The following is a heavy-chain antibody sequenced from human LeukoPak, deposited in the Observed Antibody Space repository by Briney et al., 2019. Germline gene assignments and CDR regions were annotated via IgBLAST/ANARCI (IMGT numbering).Heavy chain of an antibody. V-gene: IGHV4-61*02. CDR1: GGSISSGSYY. CDR2: IYTSGST. Sequence: SQTPSLTSTVSGGSISSGSYYWSWIRQPAGKGLEWIGRIYTSGSTNYNPSLKSRVTISVDTSKNQFSLKLSSVTAADTAVYYCARDPPYYDILTGEGWFDPWGQGTLVTVSS. CDR3: ARDPPYYDILTGEGWFDP. J-gene: IGHJ5*02. D-gene: IGHD3-9*01.